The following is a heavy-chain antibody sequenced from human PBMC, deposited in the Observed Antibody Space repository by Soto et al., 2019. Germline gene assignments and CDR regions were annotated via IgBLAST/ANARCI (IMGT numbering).Heavy chain of an antibody. Sequence: QLQLQESGPGLVKPSETVSLTCAVSGASVSSTSYYWAWIRQPPGRGLEWVGTSHSSGSSYYNPSLQSRVTISLDTSANQFSLRLTSVTAPDTAVYFCARHDDLYTSFDYWGQGTLLSVSS. J-gene: IGHJ4*02. CDR3: ARHDDLYTSFDY. CDR2: SHSSGSS. CDR1: GASVSSTSYY. D-gene: IGHD2-2*02. V-gene: IGHV4-39*01.